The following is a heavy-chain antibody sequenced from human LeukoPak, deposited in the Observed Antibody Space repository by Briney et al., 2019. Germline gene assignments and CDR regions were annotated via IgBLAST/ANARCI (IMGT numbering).Heavy chain of an antibody. CDR2: TYYRSKWYN. CDR3: ARISVSDTPF. J-gene: IGHJ4*02. CDR1: GDSFSSNSAA. Sequence: SQTLSLTCAISGDSFSSNSAAWNWIRQSPSRGLEWLGRTYYRSKWYNDYALSVKSRITINPDTSKNQFSLQLHPVTPEDTAVYYCARISVSDTPFWGQGTLVTVSS. D-gene: IGHD5/OR15-5a*01. V-gene: IGHV6-1*01.